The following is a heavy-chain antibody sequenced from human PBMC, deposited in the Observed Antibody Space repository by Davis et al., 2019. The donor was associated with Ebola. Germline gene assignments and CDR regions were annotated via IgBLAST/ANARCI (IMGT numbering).Heavy chain of an antibody. CDR2: IYSGGKT. Sequence: GESLKIPCVVSGFSFSDYYVNWFRQAPGQGLEWLAIIYSGGKTSFSDGVKGRSIIPRDNSKHTVYLQMNRLRAEDTAVYYCARAEDDYGEYPDALDIWGQGTVVTVSS. D-gene: IGHD4-17*01. CDR1: GFSFSDYY. CDR3: ARAEDDYGEYPDALDI. J-gene: IGHJ3*02. V-gene: IGHV3-53*01.